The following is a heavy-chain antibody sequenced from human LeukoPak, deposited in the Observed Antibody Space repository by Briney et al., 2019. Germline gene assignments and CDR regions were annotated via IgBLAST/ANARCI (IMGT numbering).Heavy chain of an antibody. D-gene: IGHD3-10*01. CDR3: ERGRSWSRRVISYFDY. V-gene: IGHV1-18*01. J-gene: IGHJ4*02. Sequence: ASVKVSFKASGYTFTSYGISWVRQAPGQALEWMGWISAYNGNTNYAQKLQGRVTMTTDTSTSTAYMELRRLRSDDPAVYYCERGRSWSRRVISYFDYWGQGNLVTVSS. CDR1: GYTFTSYG. CDR2: ISAYNGNT.